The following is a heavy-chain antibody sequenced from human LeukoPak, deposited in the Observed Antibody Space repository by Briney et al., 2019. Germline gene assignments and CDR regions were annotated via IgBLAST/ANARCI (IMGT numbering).Heavy chain of an antibody. CDR1: GGSLSGYY. J-gene: IGHJ4*02. Sequence: KPSETLSLTCAVYGGSLSGYYWSWLRQPPGKGLEWIGYIYYSGSTYYNPPLKSRVTISVDTSKNQFSLKLSSVTAADTAVYYCARDCSGGSCHDYWGQGTLVTVSS. D-gene: IGHD2-15*01. V-gene: IGHV4-31*11. CDR2: IYYSGST. CDR3: ARDCSGGSCHDY.